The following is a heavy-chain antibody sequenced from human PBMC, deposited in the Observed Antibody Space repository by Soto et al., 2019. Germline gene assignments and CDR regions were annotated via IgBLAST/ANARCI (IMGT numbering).Heavy chain of an antibody. D-gene: IGHD3-10*01. CDR3: AHKGSGSRAIDY. CDR1: GFSLSTSGVG. CDR2: IYWDDSK. V-gene: IGHV2-5*02. Sequence: QITLKESGPTLVKPTQTLTLTCTFSGFSLSTSGVGVGWIRQPPGKALEWLAVIYWDDSKTYSPSLKSRLTITKHTSRGQVVLTMTNMDPVDTATYYCAHKGSGSRAIDYWGQGALVTVSS. J-gene: IGHJ4*02.